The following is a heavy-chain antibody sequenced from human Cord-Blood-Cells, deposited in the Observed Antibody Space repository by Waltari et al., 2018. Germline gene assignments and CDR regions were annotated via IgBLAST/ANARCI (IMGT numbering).Heavy chain of an antibody. CDR3: ARLTLGLYDFWSGSHHYFDY. CDR1: GGSISSSSYY. D-gene: IGHD3-3*01. CDR2: IYNSGST. V-gene: IGHV4-39*01. J-gene: IGHJ4*02. Sequence: QLQLQESGPGLVKPSETLSLTCTVSGGSISSSSYYWGWIRQPPGKGLEWIGSIYNSGSTYDNPSLKSRVTISVDTSKNQYSLKLSSVTAADTAVYYCARLTLGLYDFWSGSHHYFDYWGQGTLVTVSS.